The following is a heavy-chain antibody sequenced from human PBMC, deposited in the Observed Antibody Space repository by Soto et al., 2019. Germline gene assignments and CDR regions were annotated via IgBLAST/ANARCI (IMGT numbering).Heavy chain of an antibody. D-gene: IGHD3-10*01. V-gene: IGHV4-34*01. CDR1: GGSFSGYY. Sequence: SETLSLTCAVYGGSFSGYYWSWIRQPPGKGLEWIGEINHSGSTNYNPSLKSRVTISVDTSKNQFSLKLSSVTAADTAVYYCAREGETNRDFDYWGQGTLVTVSS. J-gene: IGHJ4*02. CDR3: AREGETNRDFDY. CDR2: INHSGST.